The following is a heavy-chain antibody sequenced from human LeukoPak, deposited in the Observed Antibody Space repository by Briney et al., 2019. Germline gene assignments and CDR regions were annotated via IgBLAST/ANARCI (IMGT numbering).Heavy chain of an antibody. Sequence: PSETLSLTCTVSGGSISSYYWSWIRQPPGKGLEWIGYIYYSGSTNYNPSLKSRVTISVDTSKNQFSLKLSSVTAADTAVYYCARAPRESRDAYNQFDYWGQGTLVTVSS. J-gene: IGHJ4*02. CDR1: GGSISSYY. CDR3: ARAPRESRDAYNQFDY. V-gene: IGHV4-59*01. CDR2: IYYSGST. D-gene: IGHD5-24*01.